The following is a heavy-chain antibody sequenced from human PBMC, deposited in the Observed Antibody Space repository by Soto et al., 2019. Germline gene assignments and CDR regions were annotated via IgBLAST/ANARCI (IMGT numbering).Heavy chain of an antibody. J-gene: IGHJ4*02. D-gene: IGHD1-7*01. CDR2: IIPISGAA. V-gene: IGHV1-69*06. CDR3: ARDMTRTVVPYFDF. Sequence: GASVKVSCKASGGTFSNYVVNWVRQAPGQGREWMGRIIPISGAANYAQKFQGRVTITADKSTSTSYMELSSLRSEDTAVYYCARDMTRTVVPYFDFWGQGXLVTVSS. CDR1: GGTFSNYV.